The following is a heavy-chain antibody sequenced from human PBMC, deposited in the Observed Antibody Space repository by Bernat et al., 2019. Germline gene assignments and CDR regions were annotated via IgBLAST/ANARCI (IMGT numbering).Heavy chain of an antibody. CDR2: ISGSGDST. Sequence: EVQLLESGGGLVQPGGSLRLSCGASGFTFSSFAMSWVRQAAGRGLERVPGISGSGDSTYCAGSVTGRFTISRDNSKNTLYLQMNSLRAEDTAVYYCAKGIYPKGYCSGGNCYYYFYGMDVWGQGTTVTVSS. J-gene: IGHJ6*02. D-gene: IGHD2-15*01. V-gene: IGHV3-23*01. CDR1: GFTFSSFA. CDR3: AKGIYPKGYCSGGNCYYYFYGMDV.